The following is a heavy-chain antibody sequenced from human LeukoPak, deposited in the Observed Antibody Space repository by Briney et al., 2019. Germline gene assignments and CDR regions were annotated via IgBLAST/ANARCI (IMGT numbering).Heavy chain of an antibody. Sequence: GESLKISCKGSGYSFTNYWIGWVRQMPGKGLEWMGIVYPGDSDTRYSPSFQGQVTISADKSISTAYLQWSSLKASDTAMYYCARHMRGYSSGWYGRGFLGDYWGQGTLVTVSS. J-gene: IGHJ4*02. CDR2: VYPGDSDT. V-gene: IGHV5-51*01. CDR3: ARHMRGYSSGWYGRGFLGDY. D-gene: IGHD6-19*01. CDR1: GYSFTNYW.